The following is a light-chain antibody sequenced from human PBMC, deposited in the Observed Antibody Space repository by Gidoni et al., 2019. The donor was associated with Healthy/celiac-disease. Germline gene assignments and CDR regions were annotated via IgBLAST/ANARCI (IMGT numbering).Light chain of an antibody. V-gene: IGKV1-39*01. CDR2: AAS. CDR3: QQSYSTPYT. Sequence: DIQMTQSPSSLSASVGDRVTITCRASQSISSYLNWYQQKPGKAPKLLIYAASSLQSGVPSRFSGRGSGTDFPLTISSLPPEDFATYYCQQSYSTPYTFGQGTKLEIK. J-gene: IGKJ2*01. CDR1: QSISSY.